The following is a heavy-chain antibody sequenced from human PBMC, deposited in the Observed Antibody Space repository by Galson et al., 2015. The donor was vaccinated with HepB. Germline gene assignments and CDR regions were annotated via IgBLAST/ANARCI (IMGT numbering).Heavy chain of an antibody. Sequence: SLRLSCAASGFTFSDYYMSWIRQAPGKGLEWVSYISSSSSYTNYADSVKGRFTISRDNAKNSLYLQMNSLRAEDTAVYYCARGRDIVVVPAAMPGAFFGYWGQGTLVTVSS. CDR1: GFTFSDYY. J-gene: IGHJ4*02. V-gene: IGHV3-11*06. D-gene: IGHD2-2*01. CDR3: ARGRDIVVVPAAMPGAFFGY. CDR2: ISSSSSYT.